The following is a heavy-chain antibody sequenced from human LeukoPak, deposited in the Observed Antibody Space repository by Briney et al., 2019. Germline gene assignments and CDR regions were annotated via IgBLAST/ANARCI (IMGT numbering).Heavy chain of an antibody. CDR3: ARDRRDYDFWSGYYTGGGDY. V-gene: IGHV1-18*01. CDR1: GYTFTSYG. J-gene: IGHJ4*02. CDR2: ISAYNGNT. D-gene: IGHD3-3*01. Sequence: ASVKVSCKASGYTFTSYGISWVRQAPGQGLEWMGWISAYNGNTNYAQKPQGRVTMTTDTSTSTAYMELRSLRSGDTAVYYCARDRRDYDFWSGYYTGGGDYWGQGTLVTVSS.